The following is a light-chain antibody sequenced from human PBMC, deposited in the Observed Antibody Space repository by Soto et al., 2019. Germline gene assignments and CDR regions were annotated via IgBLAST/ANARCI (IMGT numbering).Light chain of an antibody. CDR2: KAS. CDR3: QQYNSYSD. CDR1: QDISNY. Sequence: DIHMTQSPSSLSASVGHSVTIPCQASQDISNYLNWYQQKPGKAPKLLIYKASTLKSGVPSRFSGSASGTEFTLTISSLKPDDFAIYYCQQYNSYSDFGQGTRLEIK. J-gene: IGKJ5*01. V-gene: IGKV1-5*03.